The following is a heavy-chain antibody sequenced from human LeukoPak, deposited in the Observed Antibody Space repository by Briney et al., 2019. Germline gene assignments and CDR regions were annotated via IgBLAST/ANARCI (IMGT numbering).Heavy chain of an antibody. CDR1: GYTFTDYY. V-gene: IGHV1-18*04. CDR2: ISAYNGNT. CDR3: ARVVPGVSSIAARNWFDP. D-gene: IGHD6-6*01. J-gene: IGHJ5*02. Sequence: EASVKVSCKTSGYTFTDYYMHWVRQAPGQGPEWMGWISAYNGNTNYAQNLQGRVTMTTDTSTSTAYMELRSLRSDDTAVYYCARVVPGVSSIAARNWFDPWGQGTLVTVSS.